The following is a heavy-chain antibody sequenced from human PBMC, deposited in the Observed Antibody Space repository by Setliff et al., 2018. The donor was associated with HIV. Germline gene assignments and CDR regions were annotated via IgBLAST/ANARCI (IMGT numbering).Heavy chain of an antibody. D-gene: IGHD3-22*01. V-gene: IGHV4-38-2*01. CDR2: VCYSGGT. Sequence: SETLSLTCGVSGYSISSDYCWGWIRQPPGKGLEWIGTVCYSGGTYSNPSLMGRVTISIDTSKNQFSLNLSSVAAADTAVYYCARHFYCYFGSNGLPIQYWGQGTLVTVSS. CDR1: GYSISSDYC. CDR3: ARHFYCYFGSNGLPIQY. J-gene: IGHJ4*02.